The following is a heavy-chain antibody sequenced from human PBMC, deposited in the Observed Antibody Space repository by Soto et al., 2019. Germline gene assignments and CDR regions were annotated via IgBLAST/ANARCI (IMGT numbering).Heavy chain of an antibody. CDR3: ARGGIAARPPRHNYYGMDV. V-gene: IGHV3-53*01. CDR1: GFTVSTNY. Sequence: PWGSLRLSCAASGFTVSTNYMSWVRQAPGKGLEWVSVIYSGGSTYYADSVKGRFTISRDNSKNTLYLQMNSLRAEDTAVYYCARGGIAARPPRHNYYGMDVWGQGTTVTVSS. CDR2: IYSGGST. J-gene: IGHJ6*02. D-gene: IGHD6-6*01.